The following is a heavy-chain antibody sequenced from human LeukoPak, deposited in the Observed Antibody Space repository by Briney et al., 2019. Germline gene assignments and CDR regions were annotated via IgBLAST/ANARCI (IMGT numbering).Heavy chain of an antibody. CDR1: GGSFSGYY. V-gene: IGHV4-34*01. CDR3: ARGVSYYDSSGYYNEYFQH. D-gene: IGHD3-22*01. CDR2: INHSGST. Sequence: SETLSLTCAVYGGSFSGYYWSWIRQPPGKGLEWIGEINHSGSTNYNPSLKSRVTISVDTSKNQFSLKLSSVTAADTAVYYCARGVSYYDSSGYYNEYFQHWGQGTLVTISS. J-gene: IGHJ1*01.